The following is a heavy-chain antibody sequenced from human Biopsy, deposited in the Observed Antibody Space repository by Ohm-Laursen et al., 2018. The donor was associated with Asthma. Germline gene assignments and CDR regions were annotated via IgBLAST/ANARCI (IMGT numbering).Heavy chain of an antibody. Sequence: GASVKVSCKASGYTVTRYAINWVRQAPGQGLEWMGWINTNTGNPTYAQGFTGWFVFSLDTSVNTAHLQISSLKAEDTAVYYCARMISYYHEMRAPFFDYWGQGTLVTVSS. CDR2: INTNTGNP. D-gene: IGHD3-22*01. CDR1: GYTVTRYA. CDR3: ARMISYYHEMRAPFFDY. V-gene: IGHV7-4-1*02. J-gene: IGHJ4*02.